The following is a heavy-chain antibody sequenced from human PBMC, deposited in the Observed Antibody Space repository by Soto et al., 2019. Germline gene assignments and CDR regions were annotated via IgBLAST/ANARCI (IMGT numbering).Heavy chain of an antibody. CDR1: GFTFSSYA. J-gene: IGHJ5*02. V-gene: IGHV3-23*01. Sequence: EVQLLESGGGLVQPGGSLRLSCAASGFTFSSYAMSWVRQAPGKGLVWVSAISSSGGSTYYADSVKGRFTISSDNSNKTLYLQMNGLRAEDTAVYYCAKGGGQQLPLEWFDPWGQGTLVTVSS. CDR3: AKGGGQQLPLEWFDP. D-gene: IGHD6-13*01. CDR2: ISSSGGST.